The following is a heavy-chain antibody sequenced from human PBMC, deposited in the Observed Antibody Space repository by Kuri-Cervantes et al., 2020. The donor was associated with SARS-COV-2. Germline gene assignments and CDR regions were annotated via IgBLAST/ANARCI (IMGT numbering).Heavy chain of an antibody. V-gene: IGHV4-38-2*02. D-gene: IGHD1-1*01. J-gene: IGHJ3*02. Sequence: GSLRLSCTVSGYSISSGYYWGWIRQPPGKGLEWIGSIYHSGSTYYNPSLKSRVTISVDTSKNQFSLKLSSVTAADTAVYYCATKANAFDIWGQGTMVTVSS. CDR3: ATKANAFDI. CDR1: GYSISSGYY. CDR2: IYHSGST.